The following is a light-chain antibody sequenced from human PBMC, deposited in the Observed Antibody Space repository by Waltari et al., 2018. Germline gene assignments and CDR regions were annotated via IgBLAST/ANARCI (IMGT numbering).Light chain of an antibody. CDR3: QQRGNWPLT. CDR2: DAS. CDR1: QTIGSY. Sequence: EIVLTQSPATLSLSPGERATLSCRASQTIGSYLAWYQQKPGQAPRLLIYDASNRATGIPARFSGSGSVTDFILTISSLEPEDFAIYYCQQRGNWPLTFGGGTKVEIK. J-gene: IGKJ4*01. V-gene: IGKV3-11*01.